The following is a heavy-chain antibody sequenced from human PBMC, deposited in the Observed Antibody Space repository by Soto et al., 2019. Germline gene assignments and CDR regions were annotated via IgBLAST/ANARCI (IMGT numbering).Heavy chain of an antibody. CDR2: ISAYNGNT. J-gene: IGHJ4*02. V-gene: IGHV1-18*01. CDR1: GYTFTSYG. CDR3: ARAVGGPTSNLDY. D-gene: IGHD3-16*01. Sequence: ASVKVSCKASGYTFTSYGISWVRQAPGQGLEWMVWISAYNGNTNYAQKFQGRVTITRDTSASTAYMELSSLRSEDTAVYYCARAVGGPTSNLDYWGQGTLVTVSS.